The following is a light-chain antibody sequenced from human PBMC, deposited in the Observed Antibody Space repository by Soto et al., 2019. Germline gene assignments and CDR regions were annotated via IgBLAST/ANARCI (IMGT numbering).Light chain of an antibody. Sequence: QSVLTQPASVSESPGQSITISCTGATSDVGSYNRVSWYQHHSGKAPKLIIYEGTKRPSGVSNRFSGSKSGNAASLTISGLQAEDEADYYCCSYAGLWVFGGGTKLTVL. J-gene: IGLJ3*02. CDR3: CSYAGLWV. CDR2: EGT. V-gene: IGLV2-23*01. CDR1: TSDVGSYNR.